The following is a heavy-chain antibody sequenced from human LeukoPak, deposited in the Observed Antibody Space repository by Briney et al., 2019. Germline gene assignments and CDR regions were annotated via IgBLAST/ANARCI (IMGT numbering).Heavy chain of an antibody. CDR3: ARGVMGYSGYDYNWFDT. D-gene: IGHD5-12*01. V-gene: IGHV4-34*01. CDR1: GGSFSGYY. Sequence: PSETLSLTCAVYGGSFSGYYWSWIRQPPGKGLXXXXXXNHSGSTNYXPSLKSRVTISVDTSKNQFSLKLSSLTAADTAVYYCARGVMGYSGYDYNWFDTWGQGTLVTVSS. CDR2: XNHSGST. J-gene: IGHJ5*02.